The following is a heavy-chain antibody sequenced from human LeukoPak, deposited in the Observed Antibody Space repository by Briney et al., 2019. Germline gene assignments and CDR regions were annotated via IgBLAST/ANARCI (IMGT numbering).Heavy chain of an antibody. CDR1: GFTFSSYA. CDR3: ARDKVVFHYYYYMDV. Sequence: GGSLRLSCAASGFTFSSYAMSWVRQAPGKGLEWVSAISGSGGSTYYADSVKGRFTISRDNSKNTLYLQMNSLRAEDTAVYYCARDKVVFHYYYYMDVWGKGTTVTVSS. J-gene: IGHJ6*03. V-gene: IGHV3-23*01. D-gene: IGHD2-2*01. CDR2: ISGSGGST.